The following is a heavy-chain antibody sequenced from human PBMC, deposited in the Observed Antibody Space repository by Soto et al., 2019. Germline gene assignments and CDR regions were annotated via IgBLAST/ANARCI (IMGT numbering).Heavy chain of an antibody. Sequence: QVQLVQSGAELKKPGSSVKVSCKASGDTFSGYPINWVRQAPGEGLEWMGRIIPVFGTTNDAQRFEGRVTFTADESTNTAYMELRGLLSEDTALYYCARDGGFGELKYWGPGTLVTGSS. J-gene: IGHJ4*02. D-gene: IGHD3-10*01. CDR2: IIPVFGTT. CDR3: ARDGGFGELKY. CDR1: GDTFSGYP. V-gene: IGHV1-69*18.